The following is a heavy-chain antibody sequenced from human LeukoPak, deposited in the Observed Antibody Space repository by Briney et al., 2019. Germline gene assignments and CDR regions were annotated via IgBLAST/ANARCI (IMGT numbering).Heavy chain of an antibody. CDR2: ISGSGGST. V-gene: IGHV3-23*01. CDR3: AKDPAYYYGSGSPHAFDI. CDR1: GFTFSSYA. J-gene: IGHJ3*02. Sequence: PGGSLRLSCAASGFTFSSYAMSWVRQAPGKGVEGVSAISGSGGSTYYADSVKGRFTISRDNSKNTLYLQMNSLRAEDTAVYYCAKDPAYYYGSGSPHAFDIWGQGTMVTVSS. D-gene: IGHD3-10*01.